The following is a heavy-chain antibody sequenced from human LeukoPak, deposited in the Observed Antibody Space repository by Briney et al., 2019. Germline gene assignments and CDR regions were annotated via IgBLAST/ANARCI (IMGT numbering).Heavy chain of an antibody. CDR3: AKGLEYYDFWSGYRGTYYYYGMDV. Sequence: GGSLRLSCAASGFTFSSYAMSWVRQAPGKGLEWVSAISGSGGSTYYADSVKGRFTISRDNSKNTLYLQMNSLRAEDTAVYYCAKGLEYYDFWSGYRGTYYYYGMDVWGQGTTVTVSS. J-gene: IGHJ6*02. CDR2: ISGSGGST. V-gene: IGHV3-23*01. D-gene: IGHD3-3*01. CDR1: GFTFSSYA.